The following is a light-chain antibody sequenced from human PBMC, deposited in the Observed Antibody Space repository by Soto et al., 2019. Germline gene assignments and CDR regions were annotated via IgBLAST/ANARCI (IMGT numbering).Light chain of an antibody. Sequence: EVVLTQSPGTLPLSPGERGTLSGGARQRVSSSYLPWYQQKPGQAPTLLIHGASSRATGITDRFSGSGSGTDFTLTISRLEPEDFAMYYCQQYGSSPPETFGQGTKVDIK. CDR3: QQYGSSPPET. J-gene: IGKJ1*01. V-gene: IGKV3-20*01. CDR2: GAS. CDR1: QRVSSSY.